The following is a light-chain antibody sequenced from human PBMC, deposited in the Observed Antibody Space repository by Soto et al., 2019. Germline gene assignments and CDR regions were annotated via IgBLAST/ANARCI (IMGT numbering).Light chain of an antibody. CDR3: CSYAGASPPLV. CDR2: EGS. Sequence: QSALTQPASVSGSPGQSITISCTGTSSDVGGYNLVSWYQQHPGRAPKLMIYEGSKRPSGVSTRFSGSKSGNTASLTISGLQAEDEASYYCCSYAGASPPLVFGGGTKLTVL. V-gene: IGLV2-23*01. CDR1: SSDVGGYNL. J-gene: IGLJ3*02.